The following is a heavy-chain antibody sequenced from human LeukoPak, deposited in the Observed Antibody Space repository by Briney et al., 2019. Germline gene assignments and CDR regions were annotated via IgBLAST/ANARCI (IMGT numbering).Heavy chain of an antibody. CDR3: AKDWYYYGSGSYPTFDY. J-gene: IGHJ4*02. V-gene: IGHV3-30*02. D-gene: IGHD3-10*01. CDR2: IRFYGSNK. CDR1: GFSFRSYP. Sequence: PGGSLRLSCAASGFSFRSYPMSWVRQAPGKGLEWVAFIRFYGSNKYYADPVKGRFTISRDNSKNTLYLQMNSLRAEDTAVYYCAKDWYYYGSGSYPTFDYRGQGTLVTVSS.